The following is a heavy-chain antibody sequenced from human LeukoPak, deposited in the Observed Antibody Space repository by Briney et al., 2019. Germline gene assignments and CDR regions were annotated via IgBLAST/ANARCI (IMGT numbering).Heavy chain of an antibody. CDR3: ARGDYDILTGYQGAFDI. CDR2: IKRDGSEK. CDR1: GFTFSSYW. V-gene: IGHV3-7*01. D-gene: IGHD3-9*01. J-gene: IGHJ3*02. Sequence: GGSLRLSCAASGFTFSSYWMSWVRQAPGKGLEWVANIKRDGSEKYYVDSVKGRFTISRDNAKNSLYLQMNSLRAEDTAVYYCARGDYDILTGYQGAFDIWGQGTMVTVSS.